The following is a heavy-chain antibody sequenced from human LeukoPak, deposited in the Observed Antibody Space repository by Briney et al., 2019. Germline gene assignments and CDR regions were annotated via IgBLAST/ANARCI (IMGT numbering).Heavy chain of an antibody. CDR3: ARGKPATAIRPYFDY. V-gene: IGHV3-66*01. J-gene: IGHJ4*02. Sequence: GSLRLSCAASGFTVSNNYMIWVRQAPGKGLEWVSVIYSGGNTYYADSVKGRFTLSRDNSKNTPYLQMDSLRAEDTAVYYCARGKPATAIRPYFDYWGQGTLVTVSS. CDR2: IYSGGNT. D-gene: IGHD2-2*02. CDR1: GFTVSNNY.